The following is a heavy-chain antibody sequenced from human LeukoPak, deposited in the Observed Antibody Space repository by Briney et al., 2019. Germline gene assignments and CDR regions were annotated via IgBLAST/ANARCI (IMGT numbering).Heavy chain of an antibody. CDR2: ISWNSGSI. J-gene: IGHJ4*02. D-gene: IGHD1-26*01. V-gene: IGHV3-9*01. Sequence: GRSLRLSCAASGFTFDDYAMHWVRHAPGKGLEWVSGISWNSGSIGYADSVKGRFTISRDNAKNSLYLQMNGLRAEDTALYYCAKDTISGGVSGSYDYWGQGTLVTVSS. CDR1: GFTFDDYA. CDR3: AKDTISGGVSGSYDY.